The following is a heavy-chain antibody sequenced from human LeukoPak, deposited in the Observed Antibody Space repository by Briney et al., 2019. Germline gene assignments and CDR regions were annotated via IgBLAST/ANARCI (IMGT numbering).Heavy chain of an antibody. CDR3: ARPRPRYYAFWSGYVH. CDR1: GGSFSGYY. CDR2: INHSGST. V-gene: IGHV4-34*01. D-gene: IGHD3-3*01. J-gene: IGHJ4*02. Sequence: PSETLSLTCAVYGGSFSGYYWSWIRQPPGKGLEWIGEINHSGSTNYNPSLKSRVTITVDTSKNQFSLKLSSVTAADTAVYYCARPRPRYYAFWSGYVHWGQRTLVTVSS.